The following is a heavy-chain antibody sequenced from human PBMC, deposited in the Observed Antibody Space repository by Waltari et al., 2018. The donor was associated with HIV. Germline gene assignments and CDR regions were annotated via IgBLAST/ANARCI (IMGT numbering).Heavy chain of an antibody. CDR2: IYNWRST. J-gene: IGHJ3*02. CDR3: ARGIDAQRVAAPCLDI. V-gene: IGHV4-59*01. Sequence: QVQLRESGPGLVKPSETLSLTCTVSGGSISTYYWTWIRQPPGKGLEWIGYIYNWRSTDSHPSLKSRATISVDTSKNQFSLKLSAVTTADTAVYYCARGIDAQRVAAPCLDIWGQGTMVTVSS. D-gene: IGHD6-25*01. CDR1: GGSISTYY.